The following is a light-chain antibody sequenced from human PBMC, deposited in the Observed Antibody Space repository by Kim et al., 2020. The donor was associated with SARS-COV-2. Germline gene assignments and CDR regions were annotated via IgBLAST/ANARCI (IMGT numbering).Light chain of an antibody. Sequence: ATPEPTASIPCSGETLGEKYVGWYQQKPGRSPVLVVYQDDKRPSGIPARFSGSNSGTTATLTISGTQAMDEADYYCQAWDSDSYVFGTGTKVTVL. V-gene: IGLV3-1*01. CDR2: QDD. CDR1: TLGEKY. CDR3: QAWDSDSYV. J-gene: IGLJ1*01.